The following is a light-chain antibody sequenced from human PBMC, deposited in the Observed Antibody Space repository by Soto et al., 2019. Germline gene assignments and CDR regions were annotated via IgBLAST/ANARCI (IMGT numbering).Light chain of an antibody. CDR1: QTIDNR. V-gene: IGKV3D-15*03. CDR2: GAS. CDR3: QQYKDWRT. Sequence: IVMTQSPATLSVSPGERATLSCRASQTIDNRLAWYQQRPGQAPRLLIYGASIRATGIPARFSGSGSGTEFPLTISVLQSEDFGVYYCQQYKDWRTFGQGTNVDSK. J-gene: IGKJ1*01.